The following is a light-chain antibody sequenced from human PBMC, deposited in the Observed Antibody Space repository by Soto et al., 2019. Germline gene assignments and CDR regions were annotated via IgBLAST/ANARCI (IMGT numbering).Light chain of an antibody. J-gene: IGLJ2*01. CDR3: NSYTSSSTLV. CDR2: EVS. Sequence: QSALTQPASVSGSPGQSITISCTGTSSDVCGYNYVSWYQHHPGKAPKLMIYEVSARPSGVSNRFSGSKSGNTASLTISGLQAEDEADYYCNSYTSSSTLVFGGATKVTVL. CDR1: SSDVCGYNY. V-gene: IGLV2-14*01.